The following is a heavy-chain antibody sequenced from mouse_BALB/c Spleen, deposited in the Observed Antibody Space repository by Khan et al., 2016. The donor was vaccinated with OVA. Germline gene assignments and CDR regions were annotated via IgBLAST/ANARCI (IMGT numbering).Heavy chain of an antibody. CDR2: ISYSDVT. CDR3: ARGNYYGYYFDY. Sequence: EVQLQESGPGLVKPSQSLSLTCTVTGYSITSGYAWNWIRQFPGNKLEWMGYISYSDVTSYTPSLKSRISITQDTSKNQFFLQLNSGTTEDTATYYCARGNYYGYYFDYWGQGTTLTVSS. V-gene: IGHV3-2*02. D-gene: IGHD1-1*01. CDR1: GYSITSGYA. J-gene: IGHJ2*01.